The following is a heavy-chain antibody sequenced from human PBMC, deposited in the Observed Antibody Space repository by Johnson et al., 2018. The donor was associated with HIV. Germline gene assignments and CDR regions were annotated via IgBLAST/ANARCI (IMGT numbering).Heavy chain of an antibody. V-gene: IGHV3-30*19. D-gene: IGHD5-12*01. J-gene: IGHJ4*03. Sequence: QLVESGGGLVRPGGSLRLSCAASGFTFSSYGMHWVRQAPGKGLEWVAVISFDGKNKFYADSVKGRFTISRDNSRNTLYLQMNSLRPEDTAVYYCASGDDDGFWGRGTLVTVSS. CDR1: GFTFSSYG. CDR2: ISFDGKNK. CDR3: ASGDDDGF.